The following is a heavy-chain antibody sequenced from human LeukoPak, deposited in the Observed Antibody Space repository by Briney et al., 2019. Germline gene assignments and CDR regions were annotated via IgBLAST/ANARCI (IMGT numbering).Heavy chain of an antibody. J-gene: IGHJ4*02. V-gene: IGHV1-69*13. CDR1: GGTFSSYA. CDR2: IIPIFGTA. D-gene: IGHD3-22*01. Sequence: SVQVSCKASGGTFSSYAISWVRQAPGQGLEWMGGIIPIFGTANYAQKFQGRVTITADESTSTAYMELSSLRSEDTAVYYCARDFSYDSSGYWFYWGQGTLVTVSS. CDR3: ARDFSYDSSGYWFY.